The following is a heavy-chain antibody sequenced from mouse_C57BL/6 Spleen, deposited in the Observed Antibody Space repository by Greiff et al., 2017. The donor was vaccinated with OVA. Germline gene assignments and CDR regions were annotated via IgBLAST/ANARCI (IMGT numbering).Heavy chain of an antibody. CDR1: GFTFTDYC. CDR2: IRNKANGYTT. Sequence: EVQRVESGGGLVQPGGSLSLSCAASGFTFTDYCMSWVRQPPGKALEWLGFIRNKANGYTTEYSASVKGRFTISRDNSQSILYLQMNALRAEDSATYYCARSNTRGYFDYWGQGTTLTVSS. CDR3: ARSNTRGYFDY. J-gene: IGHJ2*01. D-gene: IGHD5-1-1*01. V-gene: IGHV7-3*01.